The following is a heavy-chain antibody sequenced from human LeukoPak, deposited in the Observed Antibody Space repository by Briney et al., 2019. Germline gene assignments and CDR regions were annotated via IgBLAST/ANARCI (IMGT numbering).Heavy chain of an antibody. CDR2: IRYDGSNK. CDR3: AKDSMLSPTPEYFQH. Sequence: GGSLRLSCAASGFTSSSYGMHWVRQAPGKGLEWVAFIRYDGSNKYYADSVKGRFTISRDNSKNTLYLQMNSLRAEDTAVYYCAKDSMLSPTPEYFQHWGQGTLVTVSS. CDR1: GFTSSSYG. D-gene: IGHD2-8*01. V-gene: IGHV3-30*02. J-gene: IGHJ1*01.